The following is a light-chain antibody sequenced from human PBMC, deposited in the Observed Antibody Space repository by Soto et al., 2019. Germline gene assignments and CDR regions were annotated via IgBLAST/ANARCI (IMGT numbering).Light chain of an antibody. CDR2: EVN. CDR3: CTYVGSSILM. J-gene: IGLJ3*02. V-gene: IGLV2-23*02. CDR1: SSDVGLYNL. Sequence: QYALTQPASVSGSPGQSITISCTGTSSDVGLYNLVSWYQHLPGKAPKLIIYEVNERPSGMSDLFSGSKSGNPASLTISGLQDEDEAHYYCCTYVGSSILMFGGGTKVNVI.